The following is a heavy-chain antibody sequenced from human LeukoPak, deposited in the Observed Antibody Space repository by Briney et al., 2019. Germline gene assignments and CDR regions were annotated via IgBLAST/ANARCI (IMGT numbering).Heavy chain of an antibody. D-gene: IGHD3-10*01. CDR1: GGTFSSYT. J-gene: IGHJ4*02. CDR2: IIPILGIA. V-gene: IGHV1-69*04. Sequence: SVKVSCKASGGTFSSYTISWVRQAPGQGLEWMGRIIPILGIANYAQKFQGRVTITADKSTSTAYMELSSLRSEDTVVYYCARDRGITMVRGVKSNSLDYWGQGTLVTVSS. CDR3: ARDRGITMVRGVKSNSLDY.